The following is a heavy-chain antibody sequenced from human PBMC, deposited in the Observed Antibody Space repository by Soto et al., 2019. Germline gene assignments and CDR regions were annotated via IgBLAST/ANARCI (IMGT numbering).Heavy chain of an antibody. J-gene: IGHJ6*02. CDR3: AKDQEITIFGVVTHMDV. Sequence: PGGSLRLSCAASGFTFSSYAMSWVRQAPGKGLEWVSAISGSGGSTYYADSVKGRFTISRDNSKNTLYLQMNSLRAEDTAVYYCAKDQEITIFGVVTHMDVWVRGTTVTVSS. CDR2: ISGSGGST. CDR1: GFTFSSYA. V-gene: IGHV3-23*01. D-gene: IGHD3-3*01.